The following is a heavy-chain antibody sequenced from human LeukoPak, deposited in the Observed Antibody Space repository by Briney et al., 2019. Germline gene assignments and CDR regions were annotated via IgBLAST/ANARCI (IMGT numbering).Heavy chain of an antibody. CDR2: FIPRFDTT. CDR1: GGTFSTDA. J-gene: IGHJ4*02. V-gene: IGHV1-69*06. Sequence: SVKVSCKASGGTFSTDAINWIRQAPGQGLEWMGGFIPRFDTTFYAQKFQGRVALVADKSTNAAFMEVSSLTSDDTAVYYCARQHCAGGTCYDDRGFFDFWGQGTLVTVSS. CDR3: ARQHCAGGTCYDDRGFFDF. D-gene: IGHD2-15*01.